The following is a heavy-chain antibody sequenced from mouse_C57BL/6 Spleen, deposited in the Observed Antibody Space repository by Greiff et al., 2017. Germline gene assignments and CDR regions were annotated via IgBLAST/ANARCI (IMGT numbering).Heavy chain of an antibody. CDR3: ASVRDSSGPWLAY. Sequence: VQLQQSGPELVKPGASVKISCKASGYAFTSSWMNWVKQRPGKGLEWIGRIYPGGGDTTYTGTFKGKATLTADKSSSTAYMQLSSLTSEGSAVYVCASVRDSSGPWLAYGGQGTLVTVSA. J-gene: IGHJ3*01. CDR1: GYAFTSSW. D-gene: IGHD3-2*02. CDR2: IYPGGGDT. V-gene: IGHV1-82*01.